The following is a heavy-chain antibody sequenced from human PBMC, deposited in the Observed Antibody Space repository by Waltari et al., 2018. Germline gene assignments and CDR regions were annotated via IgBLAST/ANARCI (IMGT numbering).Heavy chain of an antibody. CDR1: GYSFTSYW. Sequence: EVQLVQSGAEVKKPGESLKISCKGSGYSFTSYWIGWVRQMPGKGLEWMGIIYPGDADTRYSPSFQGQVTISADKSISTAYLQWSSLKASDTAMYYCARLPGRAGDLWYFDLWGRGTLVTVSS. J-gene: IGHJ2*01. D-gene: IGHD7-27*01. V-gene: IGHV5-51*01. CDR2: IYPGDADT. CDR3: ARLPGRAGDLWYFDL.